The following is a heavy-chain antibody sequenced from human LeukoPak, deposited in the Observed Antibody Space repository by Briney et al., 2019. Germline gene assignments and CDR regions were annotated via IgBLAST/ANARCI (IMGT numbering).Heavy chain of an antibody. CDR2: IYHSGST. V-gene: IGHV4-30-2*01. J-gene: IGHJ4*02. D-gene: IGHD6-19*01. CDR3: ARWDIAVAVLDY. CDR1: GGSISSGGYS. Sequence: PSETLSLTCAVSGGSISSGGYSWSWIRQPPGKGLEWIGYIYHSGSTYYNPSLKSRVTISVDTSKNQFSLKLSSVTAADTAVYYCARWDIAVAVLDYWGQGTLVTVSS.